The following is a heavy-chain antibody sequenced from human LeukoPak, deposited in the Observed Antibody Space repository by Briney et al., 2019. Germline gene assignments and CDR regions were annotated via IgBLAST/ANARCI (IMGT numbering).Heavy chain of an antibody. CDR2: INHSGST. V-gene: IGHV4-34*01. J-gene: IGHJ4*02. Sequence: SETLSLTCAVYGGSFSGYYWSWIRQPPGKGLEWIGEINHSGSTNYNPSLKSRVTISVDTSKNQFSLKLSSVTAADTAVYYCATLVGATISMRRDYWGQGTLVTVSS. CDR3: ATLVGATISMRRDY. D-gene: IGHD1-26*01. CDR1: GGSFSGYY.